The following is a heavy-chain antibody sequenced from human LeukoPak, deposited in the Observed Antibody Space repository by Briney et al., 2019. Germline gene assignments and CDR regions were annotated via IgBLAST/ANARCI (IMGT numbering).Heavy chain of an antibody. V-gene: IGHV4-59*01. D-gene: IGHD2-21*02. CDR2: IYYSGST. J-gene: IGHJ6*03. Sequence: SETLSLTCTVSGGSISSYYWSWIRQPPGKGLEGIGYIYYSGSTNYNPSLKSRVTISVDTSKNQFSLKLSSVTAADTAVYYCARTNSPYYCGGDCYSDYYYYMDVWGKGTTVTVSS. CDR1: GGSISSYY. CDR3: ARTNSPYYCGGDCYSDYYYYMDV.